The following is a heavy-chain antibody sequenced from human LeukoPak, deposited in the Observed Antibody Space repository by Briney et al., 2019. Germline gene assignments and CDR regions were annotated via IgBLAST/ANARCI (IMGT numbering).Heavy chain of an antibody. CDR1: GDSISSGDYY. V-gene: IGHV4-31*03. CDR3: ARVREATIAPFFDY. D-gene: IGHD6-13*01. Sequence: SETLSLTCTVSGDSISSGDYYWTWIRQHPGKGLEWIGRIYYSGSTYYNLSLKSRVIISADTSKNHFSLKLSSVTAADTAVYCCARVREATIAPFFDYWGQGILVTVSS. CDR2: IYYSGST. J-gene: IGHJ4*02.